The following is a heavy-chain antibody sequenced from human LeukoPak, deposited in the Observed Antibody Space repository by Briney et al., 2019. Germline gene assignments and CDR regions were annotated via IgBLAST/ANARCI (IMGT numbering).Heavy chain of an antibody. D-gene: IGHD2/OR15-2a*01. V-gene: IGHV4-4*07. CDR1: GGSISIFY. CDR2: IHSSGSI. Sequence: SETLTLTCTVSGGSISIFYWSWIRQPAGRGLDWIGRIHSSGSINHNPSLKSRVTLSVDTSKNQFSLKLTSVAAADTAVYYCARGTFKDGLDVWGQGTTVTVSS. CDR3: ARGTFKDGLDV. J-gene: IGHJ6*02.